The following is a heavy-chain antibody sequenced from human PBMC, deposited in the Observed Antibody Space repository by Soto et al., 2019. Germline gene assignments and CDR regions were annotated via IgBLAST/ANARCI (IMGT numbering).Heavy chain of an antibody. CDR2: ISSSSSYI. D-gene: IGHD2-2*02. Sequence: PGGSLILSCAASGFTFSSYSMNWVRQAPGKGLEWVSSISSSSSYIYYADSVKGRFTISRDNAKNSLYLQMNSLRAEDTAVYYCASSEGDIVVVPAAIGYWGQGTLVTVSS. CDR1: GFTFSSYS. V-gene: IGHV3-21*01. CDR3: ASSEGDIVVVPAAIGY. J-gene: IGHJ4*02.